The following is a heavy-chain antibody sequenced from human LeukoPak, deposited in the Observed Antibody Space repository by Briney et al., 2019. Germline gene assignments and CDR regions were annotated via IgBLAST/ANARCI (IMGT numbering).Heavy chain of an antibody. V-gene: IGHV3-23*01. CDR1: GFTFASYA. Sequence: GGSLRLSCAASGFTFASYAMTWVRQAPGKGLEWVSSISATDGSTYYADSVRGRFTISRDNSKNTLFLQMNSLRAEDTALYYCVACSSASCYGDRFDHWGQGTLVTVSS. CDR2: ISATDGST. CDR3: VACSSASCYGDRFDH. D-gene: IGHD2-2*01. J-gene: IGHJ5*02.